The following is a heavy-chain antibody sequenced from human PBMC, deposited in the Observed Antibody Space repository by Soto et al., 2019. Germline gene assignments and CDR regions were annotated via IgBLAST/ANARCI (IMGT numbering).Heavy chain of an antibody. CDR3: AAYSSMVPGVFNY. CDR1: GFNFNNAW. CDR2: IKSNADGGTI. Sequence: GGSLRLSCAASGFNFNNAWMNWVRQAPGKGLEWVGRIKSNADGGTIEYAAPVKGRFTVSRDDSKTTLFLQMDSLTTEDTAVYYCAAYSSMVPGVFNYWGQGIWVTVSS. J-gene: IGHJ4*02. V-gene: IGHV3-15*07. D-gene: IGHD3-10*01.